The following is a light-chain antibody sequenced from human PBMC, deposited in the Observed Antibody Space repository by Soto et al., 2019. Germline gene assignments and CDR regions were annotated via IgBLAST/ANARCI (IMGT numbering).Light chain of an antibody. Sequence: QSALTQPASVSGSPGQSITISCTGTNSDVGGYDYVSWYQQHPGKAPKLLIYDVSNRPSGVSNRFSGSKSGNTASLTISGLLTEDEADYYCSSFTGRTTWVFGGGTKVTVL. J-gene: IGLJ3*02. CDR3: SSFTGRTTWV. CDR1: NSDVGGYDY. V-gene: IGLV2-14*03. CDR2: DVS.